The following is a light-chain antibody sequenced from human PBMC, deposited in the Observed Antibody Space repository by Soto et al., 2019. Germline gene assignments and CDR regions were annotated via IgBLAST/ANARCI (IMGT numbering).Light chain of an antibody. CDR2: AAS. J-gene: IGKJ5*01. Sequence: DIQMTQSPSSLSASVGDRVTITCRASQGISNYLAWYQQKPGKVPKLLIYAASTLQSGVPSRFSGSGSGTDFTLTISSLQPEDVATYYCKKYNSEVITFGKGTRLEIK. CDR3: KKYNSEVIT. V-gene: IGKV1-27*01. CDR1: QGISNY.